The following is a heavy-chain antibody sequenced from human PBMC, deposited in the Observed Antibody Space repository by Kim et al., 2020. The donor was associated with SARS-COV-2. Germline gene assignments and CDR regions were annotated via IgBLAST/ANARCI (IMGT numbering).Heavy chain of an antibody. V-gene: IGHV3-74*01. D-gene: IGHD4-17*01. CDR3: GRSPRDIRFYYYMDV. J-gene: IGHJ6*03. CDR1: GFTLSNYW. CDR2: ISTDGSTT. Sequence: GGSLRLSCVVSGFTLSNYWMHWVRQAPGKGLVWVSRISTDGSTTNYADSVKGRFTISRDNAKNTLYLQMNGLRAEDTALYYCGRSPRDIRFYYYMDVWG.